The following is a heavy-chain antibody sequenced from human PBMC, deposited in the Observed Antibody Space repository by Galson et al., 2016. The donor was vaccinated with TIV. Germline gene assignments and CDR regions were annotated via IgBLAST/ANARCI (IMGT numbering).Heavy chain of an antibody. CDR1: GFNFNYHP. CDR3: AKDHLYDRADSWGGGSCMES. CDR2: ISRSGTRT. Sequence: SLRLSCAASGFNFNYHPMSWVRQAPGVGLQWVSAISRSGTRTYYADSVKGRFTISRDNSKNTVYLQMNSLRVEDTAVYYCAKDHLYDRADSWGGGSCMESWSQGTLVTVSS. V-gene: IGHV3-23*01. J-gene: IGHJ5*02. D-gene: IGHD3/OR15-3a*01.